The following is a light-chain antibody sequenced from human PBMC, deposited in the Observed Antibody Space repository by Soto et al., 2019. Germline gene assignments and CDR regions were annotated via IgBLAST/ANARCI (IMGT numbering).Light chain of an antibody. CDR2: AAS. Sequence: AIEMTQSPSSLSASVGDRVTITCRASQGIRTELGWYQQKPGEAPKLLIYAASTLQGGFPSRFSGSGSGTDFTLTNSSLQPEDFATYYCLQDYNYPRTFGQGTKVEMK. CDR3: LQDYNYPRT. J-gene: IGKJ1*01. CDR1: QGIRTE. V-gene: IGKV1-6*01.